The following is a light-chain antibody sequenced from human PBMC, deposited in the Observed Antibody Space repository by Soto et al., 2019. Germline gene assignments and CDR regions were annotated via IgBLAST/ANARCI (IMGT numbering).Light chain of an antibody. V-gene: IGLV2-23*01. CDR3: CSYAGSSTAV. CDR1: SSDVGSYNL. CDR2: EGS. Sequence: QSVLTQPASVSGSPGQSITISCTGTSSDVGSYNLVSWYQQHPGKAPKLMIYEGSKRPSGVSNRFSGSESGNTASLTISGLQAEDEADYYCCSYAGSSTAVFGGGTQLTVL. J-gene: IGLJ7*01.